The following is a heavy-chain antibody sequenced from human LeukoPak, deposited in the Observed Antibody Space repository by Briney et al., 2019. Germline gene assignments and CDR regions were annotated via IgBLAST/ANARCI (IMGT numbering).Heavy chain of an antibody. V-gene: IGHV3-30*03. Sequence: PGGSLRLSCAASGFTFSSYGMHWVRQAPGKGLEWVAVISYDGSNKYYADSVKGRFTVSRDNSKNTLYLQMNSLRAEDTAVYYCAREGEQLVIDYWGQGTLVTVSS. CDR1: GFTFSSYG. CDR3: AREGEQLVIDY. CDR2: ISYDGSNK. J-gene: IGHJ4*02. D-gene: IGHD6-13*01.